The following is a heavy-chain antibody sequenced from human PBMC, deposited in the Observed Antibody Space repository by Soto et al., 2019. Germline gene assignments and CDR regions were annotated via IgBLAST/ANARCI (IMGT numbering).Heavy chain of an antibody. J-gene: IGHJ4*02. CDR1: GYTFTSYA. Sequence: ASVKVSCKASGYTFTSYAMHWVRQAPGQRLEWMGWINAGNGNTKYSQKFQGRVTITRDTSASTAYMELSSLRSEDTAVYYCARACSGGSCYPRWSLYFDYWGQGTLVTV. V-gene: IGHV1-3*01. CDR2: INAGNGNT. D-gene: IGHD2-15*01. CDR3: ARACSGGSCYPRWSLYFDY.